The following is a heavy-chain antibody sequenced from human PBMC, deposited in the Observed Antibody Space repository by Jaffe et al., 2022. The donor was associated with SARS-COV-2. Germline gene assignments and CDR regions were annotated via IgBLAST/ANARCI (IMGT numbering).Heavy chain of an antibody. J-gene: IGHJ6*02. Sequence: EVQLVESGGGLVKPGGSLRLSCAASGFTFSSYSMNWVRQAPGKGLEWVSSISSSSSYIYYADSVKGRFTISRDNAKNSLYLQMNSLRAEDTAVYYCARDSRIAAAGKGFYYYYYGMDVWGQGTTVTVSS. CDR3: ARDSRIAAAGKGFYYYYYGMDV. D-gene: IGHD6-13*01. V-gene: IGHV3-21*01. CDR1: GFTFSSYS. CDR2: ISSSSSYI.